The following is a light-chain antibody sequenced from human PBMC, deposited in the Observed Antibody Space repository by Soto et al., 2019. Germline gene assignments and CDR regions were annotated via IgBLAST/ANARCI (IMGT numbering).Light chain of an antibody. CDR3: QQYNSYPWT. CDR1: QGISSY. Sequence: DIQMTQSPSSLSASVGDRVTITCRASQGISSYLAWYQQKPGKVPKVLIYAASTLQSGVPSRFSGSGSGTEFTLTISSLQPDDFATYYCQQYNSYPWTFGQGTKVEIK. J-gene: IGKJ1*01. CDR2: AAS. V-gene: IGKV1-27*01.